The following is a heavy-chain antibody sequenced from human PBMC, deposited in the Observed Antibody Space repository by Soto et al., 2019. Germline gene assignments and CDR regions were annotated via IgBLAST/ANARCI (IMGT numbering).Heavy chain of an antibody. CDR2: TRNKANSHTT. CDR3: ARDGYYDSSSYYGMDV. Sequence: GGSLRLSCAASGFTFSDHYMDWVRQAPGRGLEWVGRTRNKANSHTTEYAASVKGRFTISRDDSKNSLYLQMNSLRAEDTAVYYCARDGYYDSSSYYGMDVWGQGTTVTVSS. J-gene: IGHJ6*02. D-gene: IGHD3-22*01. V-gene: IGHV3-72*01. CDR1: GFTFSDHY.